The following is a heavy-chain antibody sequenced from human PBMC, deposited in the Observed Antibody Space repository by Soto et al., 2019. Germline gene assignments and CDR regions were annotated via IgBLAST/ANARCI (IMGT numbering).Heavy chain of an antibody. Sequence: SETLSLTCSVSGGSVSYNSYYWGWIRQPPGKGLEWVGGIFYTGTTYYNPSLKDRLSISVDTSKNSFSLNLTSVTAADTAVYFCARLVVVAPVANVWGQGALVTVLS. CDR1: GGSVSYNSYY. CDR3: ARLVVVAPVANV. D-gene: IGHD2-21*01. J-gene: IGHJ4*02. V-gene: IGHV4-39*01. CDR2: IFYTGTT.